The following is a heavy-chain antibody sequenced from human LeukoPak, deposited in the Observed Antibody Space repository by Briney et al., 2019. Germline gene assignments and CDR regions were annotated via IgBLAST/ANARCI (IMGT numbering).Heavy chain of an antibody. CDR3: ARQDCSSTSCDFWSGYYVYNWFDP. CDR2: IYPGDSDT. CDR1: GYSFTSYW. D-gene: IGHD3-3*01. J-gene: IGHJ5*02. V-gene: IGHV5-51*01. Sequence: GESLKISCKGSGYSFTSYWIGWVRPMPGKGLEWMGIIYPGDSDTRYSPSFQGQVTISADKSISTAYLQWSSLKASDTAMYYCARQDCSSTSCDFWSGYYVYNWFDPWGQGTLVTVSS.